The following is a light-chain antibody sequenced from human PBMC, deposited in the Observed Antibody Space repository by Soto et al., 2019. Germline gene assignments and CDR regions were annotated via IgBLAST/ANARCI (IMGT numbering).Light chain of an antibody. CDR2: GAS. V-gene: IGKV3-20*01. CDR1: QSVSSNN. J-gene: IGKJ3*01. CDR3: QQYGRSPFT. Sequence: EIALTQSPGTMSFSPQERATLSCRASQSVSSNNLAWYQQRPGQAPRVVIYGASTRGTGISDGFGGSGSGTDFTLTISRLESEDFAVYYCQQYGRSPFTFGPGTKVDIK.